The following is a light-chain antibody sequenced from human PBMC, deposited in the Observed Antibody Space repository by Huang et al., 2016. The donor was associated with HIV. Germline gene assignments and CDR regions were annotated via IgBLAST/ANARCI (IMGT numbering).Light chain of an antibody. CDR3: LQHKNFHAPT. CDR2: GSS. Sequence: DIQLTQSPSAMAASVGDRVIITCRATQDIYNYLAWFQQQPGKAPKRLIYGSSSLQTGVPSGFSGSGSGTEFTLTINNLQPEDSATYFCLQHKNFHAPTFGQGTKVEIK. V-gene: IGKV1-17*03. CDR1: QDIYNY. J-gene: IGKJ1*01.